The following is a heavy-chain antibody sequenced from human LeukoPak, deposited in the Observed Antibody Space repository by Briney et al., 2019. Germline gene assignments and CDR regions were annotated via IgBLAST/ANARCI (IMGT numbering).Heavy chain of an antibody. CDR1: GGTFSSYA. CDR2: IIPIFGTA. Sequence: GASVKVSCKASGGTFSSYAISWVRQAPGQGLEWMGGIIPIFGTANYVQKFQGRVTITADESTSTAYMELSSLRSEDTAVYYCARALLGYCSGGSCDEGYYYYCGMDVWGQGTTVTVSS. D-gene: IGHD2-15*01. CDR3: ARALLGYCSGGSCDEGYYYYCGMDV. V-gene: IGHV1-69*13. J-gene: IGHJ6*02.